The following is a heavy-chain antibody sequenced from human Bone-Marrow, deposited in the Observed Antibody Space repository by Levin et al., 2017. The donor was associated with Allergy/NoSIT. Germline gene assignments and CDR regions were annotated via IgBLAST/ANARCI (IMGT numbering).Heavy chain of an antibody. D-gene: IGHD2-15*01. CDR2: INPNTGGT. CDR1: GYTFTGYY. V-gene: IGHV1-2*06. J-gene: IGHJ4*01. Sequence: ASVKVSCKASGYTFTGYYMHWVRQAPGQGLEWMGRINPNTGGTSYVQKFQGRVTMTRDTSINTAYMELSRLRSDDTAFYYCAKERGGGTWYYDYWGHGTLVTVSS. CDR3: AKERGGGTWYYDY.